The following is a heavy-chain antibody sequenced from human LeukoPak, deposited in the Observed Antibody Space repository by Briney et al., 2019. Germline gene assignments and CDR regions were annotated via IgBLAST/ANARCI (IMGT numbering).Heavy chain of an antibody. J-gene: IGHJ4*02. CDR1: GYSFSNNW. CDR2: IYPGDSQT. D-gene: IGHD1-26*01. V-gene: IGHV5-51*01. CDR3: ARLSAGTYFHLGS. Sequence: GESLKISCKGSGYSFSNNWIGWVRQMPGKGLEWMGIIYPGDSQTRYSPSFQGRVTISADRSISTAYLQWSSLKASDTAMYYCARLSAGTYFHLGSWGQGTLVTVSS.